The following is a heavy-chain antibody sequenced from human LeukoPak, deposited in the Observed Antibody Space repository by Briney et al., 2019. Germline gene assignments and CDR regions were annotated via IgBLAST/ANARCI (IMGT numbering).Heavy chain of an antibody. CDR2: INPSGGST. CDR3: ARTIVDGGTSH. J-gene: IGHJ4*02. V-gene: IGHV1-46*01. D-gene: IGHD2-15*01. CDR1: GYTFTSYY. Sequence: ASVKVSCKASGYTFTSYYIHWVRQAPGQGLEWMGKINPSGGSTSYSQKFQGRVTMTRDTSTSTVYMELSSLRSEDTAVYYCARTIVDGGTSHWGRGTLVTVSS.